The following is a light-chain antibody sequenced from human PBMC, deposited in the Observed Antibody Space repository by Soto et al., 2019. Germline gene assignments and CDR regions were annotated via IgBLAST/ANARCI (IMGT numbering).Light chain of an antibody. CDR3: QQYGSSPLT. Sequence: EIVLTQSPGTLSLSPGERATLSCRASQSVSSSYLAWYQQEPGQAPRLLIYDASSRATGIPDRFSGSGSGTDFTLTSSRLEPDHFAVYYCQQYGSSPLTFGGGTKVEIK. CDR1: QSVSSSY. V-gene: IGKV3-20*01. CDR2: DAS. J-gene: IGKJ4*01.